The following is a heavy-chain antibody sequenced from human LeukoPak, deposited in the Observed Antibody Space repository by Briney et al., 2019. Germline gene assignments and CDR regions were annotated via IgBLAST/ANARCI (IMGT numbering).Heavy chain of an antibody. CDR2: ISSSSSYI. J-gene: IGHJ6*03. D-gene: IGHD2-2*01. Sequence: GGSLRLSCAASGFTFSSYSMNWVCQAPGKGLEWVSSISSSSSYIYYADSVKGRFTISRDNAKNSLYLQMNSLRAEDTAVYYCARPHIVVVPAARAGLVYYYYMDVWGKGTTVTVSS. V-gene: IGHV3-21*01. CDR1: GFTFSSYS. CDR3: ARPHIVVVPAARAGLVYYYYMDV.